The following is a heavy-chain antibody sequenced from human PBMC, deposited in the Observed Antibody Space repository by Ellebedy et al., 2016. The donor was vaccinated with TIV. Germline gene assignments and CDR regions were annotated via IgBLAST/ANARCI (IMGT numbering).Heavy chain of an antibody. J-gene: IGHJ3*02. D-gene: IGHD2-15*01. V-gene: IGHV1-8*03. CDR3: ARGGVVVVAATYSDAFDI. CDR1: GYTFTCYD. CDR2: MNPNSGNT. Sequence: AASVTVSCKASGYTFTCYDINWVRHPTGQGLQWLGWMNPNSGNTGYAQKFQGRVTITRNTSISTAYMELSSLRSEDTAVYYSARGGVVVVAATYSDAFDIWGQGTMVTVSS.